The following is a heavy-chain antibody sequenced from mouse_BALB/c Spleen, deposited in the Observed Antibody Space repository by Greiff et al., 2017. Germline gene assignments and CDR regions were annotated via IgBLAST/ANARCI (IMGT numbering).Heavy chain of an antibody. J-gene: IGHJ4*01. CDR3: ARSYYDYDGYAMDY. D-gene: IGHD2-4*01. CDR1: GYTFTSYV. CDR2: INPYNDGT. V-gene: IGHV1-14*01. Sequence: VQLKQSGPELVKPGASVKMSCKASGYTFTSYVMHWVKQKPGQGLEWIGYINPYNDGTKYNEKFKGKATLTSDKSSSTAYMELSSLTSEDSAVYYCARSYYDYDGYAMDYWGQGTSVTVSS.